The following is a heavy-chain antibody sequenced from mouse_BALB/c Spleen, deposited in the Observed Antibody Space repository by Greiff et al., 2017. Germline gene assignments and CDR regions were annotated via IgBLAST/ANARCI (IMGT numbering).Heavy chain of an antibody. CDR1: GFSLTSYG. V-gene: IGHV2-9*02. CDR3: ARDRGDYGSIYYAMDY. Sequence: VKLVESGPGLVAPSQSLSITCTVSGFSLTSYGVHWVRQPPGKGLEWLGVIWAGGSTNYNSALMSRLSISKDNSKSQVFLKMNSLQTDDTAMYYCARDRGDYGSIYYAMDYWGQGTSVTVSS. CDR2: IWAGGST. J-gene: IGHJ4*01. D-gene: IGHD1-1*01.